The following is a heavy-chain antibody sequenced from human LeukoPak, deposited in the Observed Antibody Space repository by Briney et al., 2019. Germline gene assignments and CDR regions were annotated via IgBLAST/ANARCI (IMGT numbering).Heavy chain of an antibody. CDR3: AKLHLTGEALLFDY. CDR1: GFTSSSYG. D-gene: IGHD3-9*01. V-gene: IGHV3-30*02. J-gene: IGHJ4*02. CDR2: IRYDGSNK. Sequence: GRSLRLSCAASGFTSSSYGMHWVRQAPGKGLEWVAFIRYDGSNKYYADSVKGRFTISRDNSKNTLYLQMNSLRAEDTAVYYCAKLHLTGEALLFDYWGQGTLVTVSS.